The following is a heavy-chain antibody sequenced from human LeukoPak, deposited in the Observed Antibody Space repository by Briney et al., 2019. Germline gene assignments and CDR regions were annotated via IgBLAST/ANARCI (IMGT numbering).Heavy chain of an antibody. CDR1: GYSISSGYY. J-gene: IGHJ3*02. CDR3: ARDLNSYGYALHAFDI. CDR2: IYHSGST. D-gene: IGHD5-18*01. V-gene: IGHV4-38-2*02. Sequence: YPSETLSLTCTVSGYSISSGYYWGWIRQPPGKGLEWIGSIYHSGSTYYNPSLKSRVTISVDTSKNQFSLKLSSVTAADTAVYYCARDLNSYGYALHAFDIWGQGTMVTVSS.